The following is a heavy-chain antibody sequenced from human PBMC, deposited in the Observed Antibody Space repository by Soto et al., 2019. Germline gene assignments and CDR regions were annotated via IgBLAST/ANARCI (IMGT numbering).Heavy chain of an antibody. V-gene: IGHV1-18*01. Sequence: QVQRVQSGAEVKKPGASVKVSCKASGYTFTSYGISWVRQAPGQGLEWMGWISAYNGNTNYAQKLQGRVTMTTDTSTSTAYMELRSLRSDDTAVYYCARDKFDYGDYYYGMDVWGQGTTVTVSS. J-gene: IGHJ6*02. D-gene: IGHD4-17*01. CDR3: ARDKFDYGDYYYGMDV. CDR1: GYTFTSYG. CDR2: ISAYNGNT.